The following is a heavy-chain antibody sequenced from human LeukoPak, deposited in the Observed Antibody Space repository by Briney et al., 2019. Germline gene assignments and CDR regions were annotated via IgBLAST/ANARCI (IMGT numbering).Heavy chain of an antibody. CDR3: ARDRYYDSTGYNNHDALDV. J-gene: IGHJ3*01. CDR2: ISSSSTTI. CDR1: GFTFSSYS. Sequence: GGSLRLSCAASGFTFSSYSMNWVRQAPGKGLEWVSYISSSSTTIYYADSVKGRFTISRDNAKNSLHLHMNSLRAEDTAVYFCARDRYYDSTGYNNHDALDVWGQGTMVTVSS. D-gene: IGHD3-22*01. V-gene: IGHV3-48*04.